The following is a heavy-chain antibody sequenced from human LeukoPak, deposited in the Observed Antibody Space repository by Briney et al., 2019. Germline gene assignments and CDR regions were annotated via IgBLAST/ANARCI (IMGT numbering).Heavy chain of an antibody. V-gene: IGHV3-7*01. J-gene: IGHJ4*02. CDR2: MNQDGNEI. CDR3: ASSWGSAIDF. D-gene: IGHD3-16*01. CDR1: GFTFSSYA. Sequence: GGSLRLSCAASGFTFSSYAMSWVRQAPGKGLEWVANMNQDGNEIYYVDSLKGRFTISRDNAKNSLYLQMNSLRADDTAVYYCASSWGSAIDFWGQGTLVTVSS.